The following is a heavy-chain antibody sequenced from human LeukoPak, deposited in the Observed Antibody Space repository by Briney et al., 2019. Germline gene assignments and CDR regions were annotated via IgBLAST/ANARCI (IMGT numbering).Heavy chain of an antibody. V-gene: IGHV1-46*01. CDR3: ARDLQQLVLGAFDI. CDR1: GYTFTSYY. Sequence: ASVKVSCKASGYTFTSYYMHWVRQAPGQGLEWMGIINPSGGSTSYAQKFQGRVTMTRDTSTSTAYMELRSLRSDDTAVYYCARDLQQLVLGAFDIWGQGTMVTVSS. D-gene: IGHD6-13*01. CDR2: INPSGGST. J-gene: IGHJ3*02.